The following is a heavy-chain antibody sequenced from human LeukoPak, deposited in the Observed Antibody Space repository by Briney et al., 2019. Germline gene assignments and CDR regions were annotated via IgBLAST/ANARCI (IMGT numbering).Heavy chain of an antibody. CDR2: VYHSGGM. D-gene: IGHD2-2*01. CDR1: GYSITSGYY. J-gene: IGHJ5*02. V-gene: IGHV4-38-2*02. Sequence: PSETLSLTCNVSGYSITSGYYWGWIRQPPGKGLEWIGSVYHSGGMYFNSSLKSRVTISVDTSKNQFSLKLSSVTAADTAVYYCARAQYQLLSQDWFDPWGQGTLVTVSS. CDR3: ARAQYQLLSQDWFDP.